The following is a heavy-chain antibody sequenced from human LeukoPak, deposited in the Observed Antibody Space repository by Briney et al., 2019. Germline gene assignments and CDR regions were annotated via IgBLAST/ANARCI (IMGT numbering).Heavy chain of an antibody. J-gene: IGHJ3*02. CDR1: GFTFSSYA. Sequence: PGGSLRLSCVASGFTFSSYAMSWVRQAPGKGLEWVSAISGSGGSTYYADSVKGRFTISRDNSKNTLYLQMNSLRAEDTAVYYCAKVGQFDYGDYGSAFDIWGQGTMVTVSS. D-gene: IGHD4-17*01. V-gene: IGHV3-23*01. CDR2: ISGSGGST. CDR3: AKVGQFDYGDYGSAFDI.